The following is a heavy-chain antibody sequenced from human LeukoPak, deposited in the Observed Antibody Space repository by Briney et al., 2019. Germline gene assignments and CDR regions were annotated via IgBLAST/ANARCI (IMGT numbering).Heavy chain of an antibody. V-gene: IGHV3-23*01. CDR3: AKDAISGNSRYDFFDV. J-gene: IGHJ3*01. Sequence: GGSLRLSCTASGFRFNLYAMTWVRQAPGKGLEWVATIDDPSTKYHADSVKGRFTISRGDSKSTLFLQMNSRRVDDTALYFCAKDAISGNSRYDFFDVWGQGTMVIVSS. CDR2: IDDPSTK. CDR1: GFRFNLYA. D-gene: IGHD3-9*01.